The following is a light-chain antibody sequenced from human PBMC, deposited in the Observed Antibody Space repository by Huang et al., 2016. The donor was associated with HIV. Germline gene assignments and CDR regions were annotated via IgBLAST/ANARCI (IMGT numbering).Light chain of an antibody. CDR3: QQYFDVPWT. Sequence: IVMTQSPDSLAVSLGETATINCKSSQSLLFRSNNKNYLAWYQQKPGQPPTLLMSWASIRGSGVPSRFSGGGSGTDFTLTISSLQAEDVAVYFCQQYFDVPWTFGRGTKVEIK. CDR2: WAS. J-gene: IGKJ1*01. V-gene: IGKV4-1*01. CDR1: QSLLFRSNNKNY.